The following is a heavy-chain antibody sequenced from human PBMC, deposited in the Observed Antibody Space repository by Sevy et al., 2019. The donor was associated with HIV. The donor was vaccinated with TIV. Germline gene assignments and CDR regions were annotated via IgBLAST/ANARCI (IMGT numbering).Heavy chain of an antibody. J-gene: IGHJ4*02. CDR2: INLLYGNT. Sequence: ASVKVSCKASGSAFSGYYIFWVRQAPGQALEWLGRINLLYGNTNSAQRFQDRITMTWDTSIQTAYMELTRLTSDDTAVYYCAAQYHGGWFNYFDYCGQGTQVTVSS. CDR1: GSAFSGYY. CDR3: AAQYHGGWFNYFDY. D-gene: IGHD6-19*01. V-gene: IGHV1-2*06.